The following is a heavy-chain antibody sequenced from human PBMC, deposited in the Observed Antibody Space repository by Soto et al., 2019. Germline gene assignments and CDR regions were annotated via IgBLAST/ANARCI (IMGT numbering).Heavy chain of an antibody. V-gene: IGHV4-34*01. J-gene: IGHJ6*02. Sequence: QVQLQQWGAGLLKPSETLSLNCAVYGGSFSGYYWSWIRQPPGKGLEWIGEINHRGSINYNPSLKSRVTMSVDTSKNQFSLKLNSVTAADTAVFYCASGSRMRIPAASGRDYYYHGLDVWGQGTAVTLSS. D-gene: IGHD2-15*01. CDR3: ASGSRMRIPAASGRDYYYHGLDV. CDR1: GGSFSGYY. CDR2: INHRGSI.